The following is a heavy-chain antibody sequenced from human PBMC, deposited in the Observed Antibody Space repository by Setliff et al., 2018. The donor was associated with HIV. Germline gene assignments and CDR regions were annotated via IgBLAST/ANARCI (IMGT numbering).Heavy chain of an antibody. CDR3: ARGYYGSDLQNGMDV. CDR2: ITWNSATI. V-gene: IGHV3-9*01. CDR1: GFTFDDYT. J-gene: IGHJ6*02. D-gene: IGHD3-10*01. Sequence: GGSLRLSCAASGFTFDDYTMHWGRQSPGKGPEWVAGITWNSATIAYADSVQGRFTISRDNVKNTLYLQMNSLRGEDTAVYFCARGYYGSDLQNGMDVWGQGTTVTVSS.